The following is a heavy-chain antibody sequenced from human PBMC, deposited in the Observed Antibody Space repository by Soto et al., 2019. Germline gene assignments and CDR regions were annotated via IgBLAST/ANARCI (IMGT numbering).Heavy chain of an antibody. Sequence: QVQLQQWGAGLLKPSETLSLTCAVYGGSFSGYYWSWIRQPPGKGLEWIGEINHSGSTNYNPSLKSRVTISVDTSKNQLSLKLSSVTAADTAVYYCARGTAAAGTGGYWGQGTLVTVSS. CDR3: ARGTAAAGTGGY. CDR2: INHSGST. J-gene: IGHJ4*02. D-gene: IGHD6-13*01. V-gene: IGHV4-34*01. CDR1: GGSFSGYY.